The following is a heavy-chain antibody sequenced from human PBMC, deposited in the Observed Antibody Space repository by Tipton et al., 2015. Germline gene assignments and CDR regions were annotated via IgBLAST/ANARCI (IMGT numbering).Heavy chain of an antibody. J-gene: IGHJ6*02. D-gene: IGHD2-21*01. CDR3: TTNRAIGDV. CDR2: IKGQADGGTT. V-gene: IGHV3-15*01. Sequence: SLRLSCAASGFTFNNAWMSWARQAPGKGLEWVGRIKGQADGGTTIYSARVKGRFSTSRDDSKNMVYLQMNSLKTDDTAVYYCTTNRAIGDVWGQGTTVTVSS. CDR1: GFTFNNAW.